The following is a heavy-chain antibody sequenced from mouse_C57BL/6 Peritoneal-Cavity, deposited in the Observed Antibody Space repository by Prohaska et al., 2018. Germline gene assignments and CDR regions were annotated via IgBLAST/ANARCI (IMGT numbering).Heavy chain of an antibody. Sequence: EVQLLETGGGLVQPGGSRGLSCEGSGFTFSGFWMSWVRQTPGNTLEWIADINSDGSAINYAPSIKDRFTIFRDNDKSTLYLQMSNVRSEDTATYFCMRYGNYWYFDVWGTGTTVTVSS. CDR3: MRYGNYWYFDV. V-gene: IGHV11-2*01. CDR1: GFTFSGFW. J-gene: IGHJ1*03. CDR2: INSDGSAI. D-gene: IGHD2-1*01.